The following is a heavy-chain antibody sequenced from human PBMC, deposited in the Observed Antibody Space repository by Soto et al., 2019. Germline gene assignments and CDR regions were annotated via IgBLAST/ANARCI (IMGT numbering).Heavy chain of an antibody. CDR2: IWYDGSHR. D-gene: IGHD6-13*01. CDR3: VRGGSTWTYYYYFGMDV. Sequence: PGGSLRLSCAASGFTFSGYGMSWVRQSPGKGLEWVAVIWYDGSHRYYVDSVKGRFTISRDNSKNTLYLQMNSLRAADTAVYYCVRGGSTWTYYYYFGMDVWGQGTTVTVSS. CDR1: GFTFSGYG. V-gene: IGHV3-33*08. J-gene: IGHJ6*02.